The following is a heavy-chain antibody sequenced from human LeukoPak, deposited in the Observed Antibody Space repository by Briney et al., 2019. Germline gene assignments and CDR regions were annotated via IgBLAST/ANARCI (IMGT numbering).Heavy chain of an antibody. CDR3: ARDKHGDSGYDY. CDR1: GFTFSSYS. V-gene: IGHV3-7*01. Sequence: PGGSLRLSCAASGFTFSSYSMNWVRQAPGKGLEWVANIKQDGSEKYYVDSVKGRFTISRDNAKNSLYLQMNSLRAEDTAVYYCARDKHGDSGYDYWGQGTLVTVSS. D-gene: IGHD4-17*01. J-gene: IGHJ4*02. CDR2: IKQDGSEK.